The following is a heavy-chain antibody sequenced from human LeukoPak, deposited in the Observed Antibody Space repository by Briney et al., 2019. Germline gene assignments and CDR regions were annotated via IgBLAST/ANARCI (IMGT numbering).Heavy chain of an antibody. Sequence: GGSLRLSCAASGFTFDDYAMHWVRQAPGKGLEWVSGISWNSGSIGYADSVKGRFTISRDNAKNSLYLQMNSLRAEDTAVYYCARDHSIVMGDYGDWGWFDPWGQGTLVTVSS. CDR3: ARDHSIVMGDYGDWGWFDP. CDR2: ISWNSGSI. CDR1: GFTFDDYA. J-gene: IGHJ5*02. D-gene: IGHD4-17*01. V-gene: IGHV3-9*01.